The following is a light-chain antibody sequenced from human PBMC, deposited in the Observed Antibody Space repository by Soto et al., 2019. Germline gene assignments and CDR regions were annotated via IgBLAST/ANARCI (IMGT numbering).Light chain of an antibody. J-gene: IGLJ2*01. CDR3: QTWGTGPLV. V-gene: IGLV4-69*01. CDR1: SGHSSYA. CDR2: LNSDGSH. Sequence: QLVLTQSPSASASLGASVKLTCTLSSGHSSYAIAWHQQQPEKGPRYLMKLNSDGSHSKGDGSPDRFSGSSSGAERYLTISSLQSEEEADYYCQTWGTGPLVFGGGTKLTVL.